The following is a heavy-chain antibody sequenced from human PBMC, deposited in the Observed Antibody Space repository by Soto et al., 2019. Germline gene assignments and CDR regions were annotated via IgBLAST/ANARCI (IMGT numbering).Heavy chain of an antibody. Sequence: QVQLVQSGAEVKKPGASVKVSCKASGYTFTSNGISWVRQAPGTGLDWMGWISAYSGNTNYAQKLQGRVTMTTDTTTRTAYMARSSLRSDDTAVYYCARDLAYCGGDCYPIDYWGQGTLVTVSS. CDR2: ISAYSGNT. CDR3: ARDLAYCGGDCYPIDY. J-gene: IGHJ4*02. V-gene: IGHV1-18*01. CDR1: GYTFTSNG. D-gene: IGHD2-21*02.